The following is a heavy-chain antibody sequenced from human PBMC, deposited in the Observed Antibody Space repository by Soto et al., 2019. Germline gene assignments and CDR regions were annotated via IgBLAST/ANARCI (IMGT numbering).Heavy chain of an antibody. J-gene: IGHJ6*02. D-gene: IGHD3-3*01. CDR2: IYYSGST. V-gene: IGHV4-59*01. Sequence: PSETLSLTCTVSGGSISSYYWSWIRQPPGKGLEWIGYIYYSGSTNYNPSLKSRVTISVDTSKNQFSLKLSSVTAADTAVYYCARDVTQGVTIFGVVPPGGMDVWGQGTTVTVSS. CDR3: ARDVTQGVTIFGVVPPGGMDV. CDR1: GGSISSYY.